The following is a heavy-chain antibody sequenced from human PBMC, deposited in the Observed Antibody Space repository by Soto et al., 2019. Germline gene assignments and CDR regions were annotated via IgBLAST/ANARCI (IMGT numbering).Heavy chain of an antibody. CDR2: IYYSGST. Sequence: QVQLQESGPGLVKPSQTLSLTCTVSGGSISSGGYYWSWIRQHPGKGLEWIGYIYYSGSTYYNPSLKMRVTISVDTSKTQFARKLSSVTAADTAVYCCARISTSATYFDYCGQGTLVTVSS. CDR3: ARISTSATYFDY. V-gene: IGHV4-31*03. J-gene: IGHJ4*02. CDR1: GGSISSGGYY. D-gene: IGHD2-2*01.